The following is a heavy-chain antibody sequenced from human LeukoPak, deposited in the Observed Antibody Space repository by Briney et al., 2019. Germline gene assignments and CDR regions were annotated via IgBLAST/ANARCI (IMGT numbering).Heavy chain of an antibody. J-gene: IGHJ4*02. CDR3: ARGTQYYDILTGYYTNSDFDY. D-gene: IGHD3-9*01. CDR1: GYTFTSYD. V-gene: IGHV1-8*03. Sequence: ASVKVSCKASGYTFTSYDINWVRQATGQGLEWMGWMNPNSGNTGYAQKFQGRVTITRNTSISTAYMELSSLRSEDTAVYYCARGTQYYDILTGYYTNSDFDYWGQGTLVTVSS. CDR2: MNPNSGNT.